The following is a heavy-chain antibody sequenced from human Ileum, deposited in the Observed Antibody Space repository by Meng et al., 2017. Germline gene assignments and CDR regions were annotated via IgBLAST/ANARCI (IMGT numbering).Heavy chain of an antibody. CDR2: INSDGSST. J-gene: IGHJ3*02. D-gene: IGHD1-26*01. CDR3: ARYYDAFDI. Sequence: GESLKTPCAAPGFNFSSYGMHWVRQAPGKGLVWVSRINSDGSSTSYADSVKGRFTIYRDNAKNTLYLRMNSLRAEDTAVYCCARYYDAFDIWGQGTMVTVSS. V-gene: IGHV3-74*01. CDR1: GFNFSSYG.